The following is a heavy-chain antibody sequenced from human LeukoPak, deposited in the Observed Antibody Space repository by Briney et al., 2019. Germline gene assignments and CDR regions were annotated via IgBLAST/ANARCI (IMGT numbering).Heavy chain of an antibody. CDR2: IWYDGSNK. D-gene: IGHD2-21*02. V-gene: IGHV3-33*01. J-gene: IGHJ3*02. CDR3: ARGGGDYSDAFDI. Sequence: PGGSLRLSCAASGFTFSSYGMHWARQAPGKGLEWVAVIWYDGSNKYYADSVKGRFTISRDNSKNTLYLQMNSLRAEDTAVYYCARGGGDYSDAFDIWGQGTMVTVSS. CDR1: GFTFSSYG.